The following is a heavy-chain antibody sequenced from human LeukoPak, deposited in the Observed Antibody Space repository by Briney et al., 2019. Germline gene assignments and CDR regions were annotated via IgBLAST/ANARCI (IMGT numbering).Heavy chain of an antibody. J-gene: IGHJ3*02. CDR2: IWYDGSIK. D-gene: IGHD5-12*01. CDR1: GFTFSSYG. Sequence: PGRSLRLSCAASGFTFSSYGMHWVRQAPGKGLEWVAVIWYDGSIKFYVDSVKGRFTISRDNSKNTLYLQMNSLRVEDTAMYYCAKVFSYRGDDAFDIWGQGTMVTVSS. CDR3: AKVFSYRGDDAFDI. V-gene: IGHV3-33*06.